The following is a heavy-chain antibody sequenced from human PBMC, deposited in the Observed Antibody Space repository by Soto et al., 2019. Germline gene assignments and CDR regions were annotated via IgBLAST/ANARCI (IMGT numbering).Heavy chain of an antibody. CDR3: ARDTDTAMVTFDY. CDR1: GGTFSIYS. Sequence: GASVKVSCKASGGTFSIYSISWVRQAPGQGLEWMGGIIPIFGTANYAQKFQGRVTITADESTSTAYMELSSLRSEDTAVYYCARDTDTAMVTFDYWGQGTLVSVSS. D-gene: IGHD5-18*01. CDR2: IIPIFGTA. V-gene: IGHV1-69*13. J-gene: IGHJ4*02.